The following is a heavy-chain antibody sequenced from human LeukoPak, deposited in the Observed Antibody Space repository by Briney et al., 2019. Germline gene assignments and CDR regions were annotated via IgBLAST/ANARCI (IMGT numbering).Heavy chain of an antibody. CDR2: IFYSGST. CDR1: GGSMSSYY. Sequence: SETLSLTCIVSGGSMSSYYWSWIRQPPGKGLEWIGYIFYSGSTNYNPSLKSRVTISVDTPKNQFSLKLSSVTAADTAVYYCARHGSVSSGASVWGQGSLVTVSS. V-gene: IGHV4-59*08. CDR3: ARHGSVSSGASV. J-gene: IGHJ4*02. D-gene: IGHD3-22*01.